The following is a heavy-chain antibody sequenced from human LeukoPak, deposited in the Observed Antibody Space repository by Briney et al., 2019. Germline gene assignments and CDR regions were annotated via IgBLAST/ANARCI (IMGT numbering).Heavy chain of an antibody. Sequence: GGSLRLSCAASGFTFDDYAMHWVRQAPGKGLEWVSGISWNSGSIGYADSVKGRFTISRDNAKNSLYLQMNSLRADDTAVYYCVKDRVDGSGSQFDSWGQGSLVIVSS. CDR3: VKDRVDGSGSQFDS. D-gene: IGHD3-10*01. CDR1: GFTFDDYA. J-gene: IGHJ4*02. V-gene: IGHV3-9*01. CDR2: ISWNSGSI.